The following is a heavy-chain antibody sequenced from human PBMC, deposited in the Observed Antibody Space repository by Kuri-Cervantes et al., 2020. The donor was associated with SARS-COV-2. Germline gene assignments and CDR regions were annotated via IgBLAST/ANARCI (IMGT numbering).Heavy chain of an antibody. D-gene: IGHD2-2*01. J-gene: IGHJ4*02. CDR3: ARQDEGYCTSTSTCPFDY. CDR1: GYSFTSYW. V-gene: IGHV5-10-1*01. CDR2: IDPSDSYT. Sequence: GESLKISCKGSGYSFTSYWINWVRQMPGKGLEWMGRIDPSDSYTNYSPSFQGHVTTSADKSISTAYLQWSSLKASDTAMYYWARQDEGYCTSTSTCPFDYWGQGTLVTVSS.